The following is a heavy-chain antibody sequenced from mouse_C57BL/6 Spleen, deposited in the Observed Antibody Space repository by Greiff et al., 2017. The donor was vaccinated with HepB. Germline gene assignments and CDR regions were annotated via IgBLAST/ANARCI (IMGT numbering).Heavy chain of an antibody. CDR3: TRYPSYYFDY. Sequence: QVQLQQSGAELVRPGASVTLSCKASGYTFTDYEMHWVKQTPVHGLEWIGAIDPETGGTAYNQKFKGKAILTADKSSSTAYMELRSLTSEDSAVYYCTRYPSYYFDYWGQGTTRTVSS. J-gene: IGHJ2*01. CDR2: IDPETGGT. CDR1: GYTFTDYE. V-gene: IGHV1-15*01.